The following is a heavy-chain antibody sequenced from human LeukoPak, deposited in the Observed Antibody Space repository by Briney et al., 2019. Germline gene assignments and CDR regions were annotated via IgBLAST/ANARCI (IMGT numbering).Heavy chain of an antibody. Sequence: GGSLRLSCAASGFTFRTYWMSWVRQAPGKGLEWVANIKRDGSKIYYVDSVKGRFTISRDNDKNSLYLQMNSLRAEDTAVYYCARMQAADTEVIDYWGQGTLVTVSS. V-gene: IGHV3-7*05. CDR1: GFTFRTYW. CDR2: IKRDGSKI. CDR3: ARMQAADTEVIDY. J-gene: IGHJ4*02. D-gene: IGHD6-13*01.